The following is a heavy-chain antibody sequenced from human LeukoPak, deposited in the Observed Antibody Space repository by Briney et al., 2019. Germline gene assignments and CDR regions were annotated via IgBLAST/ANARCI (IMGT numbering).Heavy chain of an antibody. D-gene: IGHD7-27*01. V-gene: IGHV1-8*01. Sequence: ASVKVTCKASGYTFTSYDINWVRQATGQGPEWMGWMSPNSGNTGYAQKFQGRVTMTRSTSMSTAYMELSSLRSEDTAVYYCARGPPNWGYDYWGQGTLVTVSS. CDR1: GYTFTSYD. CDR2: MSPNSGNT. CDR3: ARGPPNWGYDY. J-gene: IGHJ4*02.